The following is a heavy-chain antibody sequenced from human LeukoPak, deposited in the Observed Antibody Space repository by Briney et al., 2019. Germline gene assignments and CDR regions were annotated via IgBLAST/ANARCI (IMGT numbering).Heavy chain of an antibody. CDR2: IHWNGDST. CDR1: GFTFDDYG. Sequence: GSLRLSCAASGFTFDDYGMSWVRQAPGKGLEWVSGIHWNGDSTGYAGSVKGRFTISRDNAENSLYLQMNSLRAEDTALYYCARVQRWGYSNYFDYWGQGTLVTVSS. CDR3: ARVQRWGYSNYFDY. J-gene: IGHJ4*02. V-gene: IGHV3-20*04. D-gene: IGHD4-11*01.